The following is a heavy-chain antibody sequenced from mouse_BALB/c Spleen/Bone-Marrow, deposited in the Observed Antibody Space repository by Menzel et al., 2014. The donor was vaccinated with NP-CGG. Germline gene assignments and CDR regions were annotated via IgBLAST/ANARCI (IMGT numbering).Heavy chain of an antibody. V-gene: IGHV1S81*02. CDR2: INPSNGRT. CDR1: GYTFTSYW. Sequence: VQLQESGAELVKPGASVKLSCKASGYTFTSYWMHWVKQRPGRGLEWIGEINPSNGRTNYNEKFKSKATQTVDKSSSTAYMQLSSLTSEDSAVYYCARSYYRYDVIVYWGQGTLVTVSA. CDR3: ARSYYRYDVIVY. D-gene: IGHD2-14*01. J-gene: IGHJ3*01.